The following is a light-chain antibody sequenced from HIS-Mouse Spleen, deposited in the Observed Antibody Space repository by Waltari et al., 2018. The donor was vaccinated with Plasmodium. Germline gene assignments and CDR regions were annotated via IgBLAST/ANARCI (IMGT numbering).Light chain of an antibody. CDR1: QSVSSSY. J-gene: IGKJ4*01. Sequence: ELVLTQSPGTLSLSPGERATLPCRASQSVSSSYLAWYQQKPGHAPRLLIYGASSRATGIPDRFSGSGSGTDFTLTISRLEPEDFAVYYCQQYGSSPPLTFGGGTKVEIK. CDR3: QQYGSSPPLT. V-gene: IGKV3-20*01. CDR2: GAS.